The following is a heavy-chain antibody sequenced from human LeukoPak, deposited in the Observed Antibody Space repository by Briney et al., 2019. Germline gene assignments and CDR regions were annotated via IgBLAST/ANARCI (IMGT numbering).Heavy chain of an antibody. V-gene: IGHV1-24*01. D-gene: IGHD1-26*01. Sequence: ASVKVSCKVSGYTLSQLAIHWVRQATGKGLDWMGGFDPEDGETIYAQKLHGRVTMTEDKSTDTAFMELSSLRCEDTAVYYCATWSGSYHLYWGQGTLVTVSS. CDR3: ATWSGSYHLY. CDR2: FDPEDGET. J-gene: IGHJ4*02. CDR1: GYTLSQLA.